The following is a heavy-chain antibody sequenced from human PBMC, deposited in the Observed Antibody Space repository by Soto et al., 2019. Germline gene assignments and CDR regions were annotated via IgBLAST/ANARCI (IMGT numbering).Heavy chain of an antibody. D-gene: IGHD1-1*01. CDR2: IIPIFGTA. V-gene: IGHV1-69*01. CDR3: ARSGRGGTDYYYVMGV. Sequence: QVQLVQSGAEVKKPGSSVKVSCKASGGTFSSYAISWVRQAPGQGLEWMGGIIPIFGTANYAQQFQGRITITAVEPTSTADMELSSLRSENTAVYYCARSGRGGTDYYYVMGVWGQGTTVTVSS. CDR1: GGTFSSYA. J-gene: IGHJ6*02.